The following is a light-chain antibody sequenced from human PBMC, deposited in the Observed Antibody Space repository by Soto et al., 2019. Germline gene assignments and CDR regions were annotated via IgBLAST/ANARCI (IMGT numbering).Light chain of an antibody. CDR1: QSVSRRY. J-gene: IGKJ1*01. CDR3: QQYGSSPRT. CDR2: GAS. Sequence: IVLTHAPGTLSLSPGEIATLSCRAVQSVSRRYLAWYQQKPGQAPRLLIYGASSRATGIPDRFSGSGSGTDFTLPISRLEPEDFAVYYCQQYGSSPRTFGQGTKVDIK. V-gene: IGKV3-20*01.